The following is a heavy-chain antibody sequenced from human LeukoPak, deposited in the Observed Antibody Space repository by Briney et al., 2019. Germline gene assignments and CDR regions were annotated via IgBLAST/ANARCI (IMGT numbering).Heavy chain of an antibody. CDR3: ARTNPVYGDYDY. Sequence: GGSLGLSCAVSGFSVNDNYMSWVRQAPGKGLQWVSVMFPDGRTYYADSVKGRFTISRDLARNTLLLQMHSLRADDTAIHYCARTNPVYGDYDYWGQGTLVTVSS. J-gene: IGHJ4*02. CDR1: GFSVNDNY. CDR2: MFPDGRT. V-gene: IGHV3-53*01. D-gene: IGHD4-17*01.